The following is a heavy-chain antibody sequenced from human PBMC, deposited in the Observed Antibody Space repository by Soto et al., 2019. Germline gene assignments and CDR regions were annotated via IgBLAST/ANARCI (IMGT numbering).Heavy chain of an antibody. CDR3: TARMVRGLTWDY. D-gene: IGHD3-10*01. CDR2: IKSKTDGGTT. J-gene: IGHJ4*02. V-gene: IGHV3-15*07. CDR1: GFTFSNAW. Sequence: GGSLRLSCAASGFTFSNAWMNWVRQAPGKGLEWVGRIKSKTDGGTTDYAAPVKGRFTISRDDSKNTLYLQMNSLKTEDTAVYYCTARMVRGLTWDYWGQGTLVTVSS.